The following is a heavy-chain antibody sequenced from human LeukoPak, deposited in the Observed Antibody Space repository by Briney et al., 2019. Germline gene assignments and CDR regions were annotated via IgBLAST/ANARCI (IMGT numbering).Heavy chain of an antibody. CDR1: GFTFSSYA. V-gene: IGHV3-30*04. CDR2: ISYDGSNK. D-gene: IGHD3-10*01. Sequence: GGSLRLSCAASGFTFSSYAMHWVRQAPGKGLEWVAVISYDGSNKYYADSVKGRFTISRDNSKNTLYLQMNSLRAEDTAVYYCARDLVGELSGSGYWGQGTLVTVSS. CDR3: ARDLVGELSGSGY. J-gene: IGHJ4*02.